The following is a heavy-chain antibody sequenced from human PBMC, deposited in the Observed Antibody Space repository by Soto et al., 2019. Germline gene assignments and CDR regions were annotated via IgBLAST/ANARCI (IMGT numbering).Heavy chain of an antibody. CDR1: GYTFTGHF. CDR3: ARGGAISGGVKIPFEY. V-gene: IGHV1-2*02. J-gene: IGHJ4*02. Sequence: QVQLVQSGADVKKPGASVKVSCKASGYTFTGHFMHWMRQVPGRRLEWMGWIDPNSGDTHYAQSFQGRFTVTRDTSISTAYMELSRLTSDDTAVYFCARGGAISGGVKIPFEYWGPGTLVTVSS. CDR2: IDPNSGDT. D-gene: IGHD3-3*01.